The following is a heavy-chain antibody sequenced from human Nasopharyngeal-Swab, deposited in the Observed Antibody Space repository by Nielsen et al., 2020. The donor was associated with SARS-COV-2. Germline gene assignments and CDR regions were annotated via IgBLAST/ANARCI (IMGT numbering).Heavy chain of an antibody. Sequence: GESLKISCAASGFTFSTYAMSWVRQAPGEGLEWVSTITGSGGDTYYADSVKGRFTISRDNSKNTLYLQMKRLRAEDTAVYYCAKFSSSTSYYYFGMNVWGQGTTVTVSS. CDR1: GFTFSTYA. V-gene: IGHV3-23*01. J-gene: IGHJ6*02. D-gene: IGHD6-6*01. CDR2: ITGSGGDT. CDR3: AKFSSSTSYYYFGMNV.